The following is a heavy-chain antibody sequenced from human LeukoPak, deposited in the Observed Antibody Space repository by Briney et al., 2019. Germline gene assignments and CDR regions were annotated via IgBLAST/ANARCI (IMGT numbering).Heavy chain of an antibody. CDR1: GDSINSRGYY. Sequence: KTSETLSLTCTVSGDSINSRGYYWGWIRQPQGKGLEWIGSLYYSGSSYHNPSLKSRVTISLDTSENQISLKLTSVTAADTAVYYCARGRDGYNPYGDWGQGILVTVSS. J-gene: IGHJ4*02. V-gene: IGHV4-39*07. CDR2: LYYSGSS. CDR3: ARGRDGYNPYGD. D-gene: IGHD5-24*01.